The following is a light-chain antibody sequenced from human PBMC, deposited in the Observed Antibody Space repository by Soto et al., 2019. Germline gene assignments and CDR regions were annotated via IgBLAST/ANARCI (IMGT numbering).Light chain of an antibody. CDR1: SSNIGNNY. CDR3: GTWDSSLSAWV. Sequence: QSVLTQPPSVSAARGQKVTISCSGSSSNIGNNYVSWYQQLPGTATKLLIYDNNKRPSGIPDRFSGSKSGTSATLGITGLQTGDEADYYCGTWDSSLSAWVFGGGTQLTVL. V-gene: IGLV1-51*01. CDR2: DNN. J-gene: IGLJ3*02.